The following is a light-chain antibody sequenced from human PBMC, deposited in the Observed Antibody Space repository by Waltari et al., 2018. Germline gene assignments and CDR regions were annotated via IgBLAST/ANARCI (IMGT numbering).Light chain of an antibody. V-gene: IGKV1-39*01. CDR3: QETYSTGT. CDR2: AAS. CDR1: QFIANR. Sequence: DIQMTQSPPSLSASTGARATLTCRARQFIANRLSWYQQRTGKAPRLLIYAASNVHSGVSSRFSGSGSGTDFTLTISDLQSEDFGTYYCQETYSTGTFGQGTKVDMK. J-gene: IGKJ1*01.